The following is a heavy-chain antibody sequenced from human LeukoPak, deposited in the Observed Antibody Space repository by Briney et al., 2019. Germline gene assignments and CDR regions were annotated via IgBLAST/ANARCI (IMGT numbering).Heavy chain of an antibody. Sequence: SVKVSCKASGYTFTGYYMHWVRQARGQRLEWIGWTVVGSGNTNYAQKFQERVTITRDMSTSTAYMELSSLRSEDTAVYYCAASPDYYDSSGYSYYFDYWGRGTLVTVSS. CDR2: TVVGSGNT. D-gene: IGHD3-22*01. CDR1: GYTFTGYY. J-gene: IGHJ4*02. CDR3: AASPDYYDSSGYSYYFDY. V-gene: IGHV1-58*02.